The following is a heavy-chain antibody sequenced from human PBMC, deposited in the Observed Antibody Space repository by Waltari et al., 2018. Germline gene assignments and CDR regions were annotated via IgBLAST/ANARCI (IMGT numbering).Heavy chain of an antibody. CDR3: ARLKWADSAFDI. CDR1: GCSFSSYY. D-gene: IGHD2-15*01. CDR2: IYYSGST. V-gene: IGHV4-59*01. Sequence: QVQLQESGPGLVKPSEPLSLTCPVSGCSFSSYYWSWIRQPPGKGLEWIGYIYYSGSTNYNPSLKSRVTISVDTSKNQFSLKLSSVTAADTAVYYCARLKWADSAFDIWGQGTMVTVSS. J-gene: IGHJ3*02.